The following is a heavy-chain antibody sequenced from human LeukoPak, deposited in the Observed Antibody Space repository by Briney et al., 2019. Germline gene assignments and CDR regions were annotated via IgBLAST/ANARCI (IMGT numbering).Heavy chain of an antibody. J-gene: IGHJ4*02. CDR2: VYYSGST. Sequence: SETLSLTCTVSGGSINSYSWTWIRQPPGKGLEWIGFVYYSGSTNCNPSLKSRVTTSVDTSKTQFSLKLSSVTAADTAVYYCARGRRYFDYWGQGTLVTVSS. CDR3: ARGRRYFDY. CDR1: GGSINSYS. V-gene: IGHV4-59*01.